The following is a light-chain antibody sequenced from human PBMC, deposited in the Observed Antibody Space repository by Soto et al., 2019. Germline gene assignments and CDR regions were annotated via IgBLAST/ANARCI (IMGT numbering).Light chain of an antibody. CDR3: QQLKSFPLS. J-gene: IGKJ4*01. V-gene: IGKV1-9*01. CDR2: AAS. Sequence: IQLTQSPSSLSASVGDRVTITCWASQGISSSLAWYQQQPGKAPKLLIYAASTLQSRVPSRFSGSGSGTDFTLTISSLQPEDFATYYCQQLKSFPLSFGGGTTVEIK. CDR1: QGISSS.